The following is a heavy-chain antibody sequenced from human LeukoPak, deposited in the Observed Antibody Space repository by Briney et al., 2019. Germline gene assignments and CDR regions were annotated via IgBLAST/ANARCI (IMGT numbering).Heavy chain of an antibody. V-gene: IGHV3-30*18. D-gene: IGHD6-13*01. J-gene: IGHJ6*03. CDR2: ISYDGSNK. CDR3: AKESRGSSWFYYYYYYMDV. Sequence: PGGSLRLSCAASGFAFSSYGVHWVRQAPGKGLEWVAVISYDGSNKYYADSVKGRFTISRDNSKNTLYLQMNSLRAEDTAVYYCAKESRGSSWFYYYYYYMDVWGKGTTVTVSS. CDR1: GFAFSSYG.